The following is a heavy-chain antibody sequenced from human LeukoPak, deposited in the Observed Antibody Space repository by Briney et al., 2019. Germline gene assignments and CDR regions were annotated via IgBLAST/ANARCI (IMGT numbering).Heavy chain of an antibody. Sequence: GGSLRLSCAASGFTFSSYAMNWVRQAPGKGLEWVSAISGSGGSTYYADSVKGRFTISRDNSKNTLYLQMNSLRAEDTAVYYCAKRPTYGDGYYFDYWGQGTLVTVSS. CDR2: ISGSGGST. J-gene: IGHJ4*02. V-gene: IGHV3-23*01. CDR3: AKRPTYGDGYYFDY. CDR1: GFTFSSYA. D-gene: IGHD4-17*01.